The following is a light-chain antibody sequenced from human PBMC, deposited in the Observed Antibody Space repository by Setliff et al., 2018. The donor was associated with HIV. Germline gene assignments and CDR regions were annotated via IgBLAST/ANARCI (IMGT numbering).Light chain of an antibody. Sequence: QSALAQPASVSGSPGQSITISCTGTSSDVGGYNYVSWYQQHPGKAPKLIIYEVRNRPSGVSSRFSGSKSGNTASPTISGLQTEDEADYYCSSYAITNTPPFGTGTKVTVL. CDR1: SSDVGGYNY. V-gene: IGLV2-14*01. J-gene: IGLJ1*01. CDR2: EVR. CDR3: SSYAITNTPP.